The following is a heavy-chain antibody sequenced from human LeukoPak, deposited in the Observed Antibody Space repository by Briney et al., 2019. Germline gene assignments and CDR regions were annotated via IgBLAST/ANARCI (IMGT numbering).Heavy chain of an antibody. CDR1: GFTFGSYA. CDR2: ISGSGDTT. Sequence: PGGSLRLSCAASGFTFGSYAMNWVRQAPGKGLEWVSFISGSGDTTYYADSVKGRFTISRDSSKNTLYLQMNSLRAEDTAVYYCAILPGYSSGWYEVNYWGQGTLVTVSS. CDR3: AILPGYSSGWYEVNY. J-gene: IGHJ4*02. D-gene: IGHD6-13*01. V-gene: IGHV3-23*01.